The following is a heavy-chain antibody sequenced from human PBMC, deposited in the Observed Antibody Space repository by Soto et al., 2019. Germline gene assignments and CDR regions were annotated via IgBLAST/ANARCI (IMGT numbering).Heavy chain of an antibody. V-gene: IGHV3-30*03. Sequence: GGSLRLSCAASGFTFSSYGMHWVRQAPGKGLEWVAVISYDGSNKYYADSVKGRFTISRDNAKNTLYLQMNSLRAEDTAVYYCARDNQISGYFDYWGQGTLVTVSS. CDR2: ISYDGSNK. CDR3: ARDNQISGYFDY. J-gene: IGHJ4*02. CDR1: GFTFSSYG.